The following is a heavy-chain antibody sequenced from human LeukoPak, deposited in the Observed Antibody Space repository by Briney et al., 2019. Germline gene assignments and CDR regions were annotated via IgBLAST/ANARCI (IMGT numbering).Heavy chain of an antibody. Sequence: SETLSLTCTVSGGSISGDYWSWFRQPPGKGLEWLGYIYDTGLTSYNPSLKSRVTISLDTSKIRFSLKLSSVTAADTAVYFCARDPDTTMAQSDYWGQGTLVTVSS. D-gene: IGHD5-18*01. CDR3: ARDPDTTMAQSDY. J-gene: IGHJ4*02. CDR1: GGSISGDY. CDR2: IYDTGLT. V-gene: IGHV4-59*12.